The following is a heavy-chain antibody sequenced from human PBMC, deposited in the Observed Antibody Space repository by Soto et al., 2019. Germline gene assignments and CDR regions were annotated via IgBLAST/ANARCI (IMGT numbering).Heavy chain of an antibody. Sequence: NPSETLSLTCTVSDGSISSGGYYWSWIRQHPGKGLEWIGYIYYSGSTYYNPSLKSRVTISVDTSKNQFSLKLSSVTAADTAVYYCARDYAGGGYDFWSGYYPMDVWGKGITVTVSS. CDR2: IYYSGST. V-gene: IGHV4-31*03. CDR3: ARDYAGGGYDFWSGYYPMDV. D-gene: IGHD3-3*01. CDR1: DGSISSGGYY. J-gene: IGHJ6*03.